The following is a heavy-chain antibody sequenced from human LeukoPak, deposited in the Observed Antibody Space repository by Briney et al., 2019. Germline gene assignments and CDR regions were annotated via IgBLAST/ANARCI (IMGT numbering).Heavy chain of an antibody. Sequence: SGTLSLTCAVSGGSISSSNWWSWVRQPPGKGLEWIGEIYHSGSTNYNPSLKSRVTISVDKSKNQFSLKLSSVTAADTAVYYCAAKDIVVVPAAISWFDPWGQGTLVTVSS. V-gene: IGHV4-4*02. D-gene: IGHD2-2*02. J-gene: IGHJ5*02. CDR1: GGSISSSNW. CDR3: AAKDIVVVPAAISWFDP. CDR2: IYHSGST.